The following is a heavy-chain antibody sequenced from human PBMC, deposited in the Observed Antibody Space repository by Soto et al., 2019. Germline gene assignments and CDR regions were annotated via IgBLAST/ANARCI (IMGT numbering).Heavy chain of an antibody. CDR3: ARIRGDSSGYLPSGFDY. J-gene: IGHJ4*02. CDR2: IDWDDDK. CDR1: GFSLSTSGMC. Sequence: SGPTLVNSTQTLTLTCTFSGFSLSTSGMCVSWIRQPPGKALEWLALIDWDDDKYYSTSLKTRLTISKHTSKNQVVLTMTNMDPVDTATYYCARIRGDSSGYLPSGFDYWGQGTLVTVSS. D-gene: IGHD3-22*01. V-gene: IGHV2-70*01.